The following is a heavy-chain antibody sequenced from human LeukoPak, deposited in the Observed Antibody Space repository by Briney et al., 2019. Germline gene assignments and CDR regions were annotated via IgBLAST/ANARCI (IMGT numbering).Heavy chain of an antibody. CDR1: GRSFSGYY. J-gene: IGHJ4*02. CDR2: INHSGST. V-gene: IGHV4-34*01. CDR3: ARGTVTTPDYFDY. D-gene: IGHD4-17*01. Sequence: SETLSLTCAVSGRSFSGYYWSWIRQPPGKGLEWSWEINHSGSTNYNPYLESPGTISVDTSKNQFSLKLSSGTAADTAVYYCARGTVTTPDYFDYWGQGTLVTVSS.